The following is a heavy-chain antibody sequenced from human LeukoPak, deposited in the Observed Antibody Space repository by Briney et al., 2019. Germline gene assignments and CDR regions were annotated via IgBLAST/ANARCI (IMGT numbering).Heavy chain of an antibody. V-gene: IGHV3-9*01. CDR1: GFTFDDYA. CDR3: AKGCSSTSCPDGHYYGMDV. CDR2: ISWNSGSL. Sequence: PGGSLRLSCAASGFTFDDYAMHWVRKAPGEGLEWVSDISWNSGSLGYADSVKGRFTISRDNAKNSLYLEMNSLRAEDTALYYCAKGCSSTSCPDGHYYGMDVWGQGTTVIVSS. J-gene: IGHJ6*02. D-gene: IGHD2-2*01.